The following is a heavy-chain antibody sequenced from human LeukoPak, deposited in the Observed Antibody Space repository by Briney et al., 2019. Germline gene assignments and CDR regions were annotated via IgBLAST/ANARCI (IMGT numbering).Heavy chain of an antibody. V-gene: IGHV3-74*01. CDR2: INSGGSSA. D-gene: IGHD6-13*01. CDR3: ARGTSTAPGIDY. Sequence: GGSLRLSCAISGFDFATYWMFCVRHAPGKGLVWVAQINSGGSSATYGDSAKGRFSISRDNAKNTLSLYMSGLRADDTAVYYCARGTSTAPGIDYWGQGTLVAVSS. J-gene: IGHJ4*02. CDR1: GFDFATYW.